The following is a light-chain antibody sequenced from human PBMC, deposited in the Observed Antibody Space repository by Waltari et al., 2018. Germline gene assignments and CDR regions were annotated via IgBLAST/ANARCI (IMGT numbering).Light chain of an antibody. J-gene: IGLJ1*01. Sequence: SYVLTQPPSVSVAPGKTARITCGGNNIGTKSVHWYQQKPGQAPFLVISDDTDRPSGIPERFSGSNSGNTATLTISRVEAADEADYYCQVWDANNDPGVFGTGTEVTVL. CDR2: DDT. CDR3: QVWDANNDPGV. V-gene: IGLV3-21*04. CDR1: NIGTKS.